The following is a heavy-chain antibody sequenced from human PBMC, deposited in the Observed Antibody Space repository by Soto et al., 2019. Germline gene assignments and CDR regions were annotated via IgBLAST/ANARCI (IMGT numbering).Heavy chain of an antibody. Sequence: QVQLVQSGAEVKKPGSSVKVSCKASGGTFSSYAISWVRQAPGQGLEWMGGIIPIFGTANYAQKFQGRVTITADESTSTAYMELSRLRSEDTAVYYCASSYYDYVWGSYKTATDFDYWGQGTLVTVSS. CDR1: GGTFSSYA. CDR2: IIPIFGTA. D-gene: IGHD3-16*01. V-gene: IGHV1-69*01. CDR3: ASSYYDYVWGSYKTATDFDY. J-gene: IGHJ4*02.